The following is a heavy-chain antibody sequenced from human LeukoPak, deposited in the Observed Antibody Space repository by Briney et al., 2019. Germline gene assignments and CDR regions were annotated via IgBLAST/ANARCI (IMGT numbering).Heavy chain of an antibody. CDR2: ISSNSDYI. J-gene: IGHJ4*02. D-gene: IGHD2-21*01. CDR3: ARGFCGGDCYDY. V-gene: IGHV3-21*01. Sequence: TGGSLRLSCAASGFTFSSYHINWVRQAPGKGLEWVSSISSNSDYIYYADSVKGRFTISRDNAKNSLYLQMNSLRAEDTAVYYCARGFCGGDCYDYWGQGTPVTVSS. CDR1: GFTFSSYH.